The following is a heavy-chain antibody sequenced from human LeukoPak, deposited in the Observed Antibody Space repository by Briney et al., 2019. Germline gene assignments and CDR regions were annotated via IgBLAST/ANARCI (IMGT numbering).Heavy chain of an antibody. V-gene: IGHV4-61*02. CDR1: GDSISSGDYY. CDR3: ARDWSSWYARGAFDI. D-gene: IGHD6-13*01. CDR2: ISSSGST. J-gene: IGHJ3*02. Sequence: SQTLSLTCTVSGDSISSGDYYWSWIRQPAGKGLEWIGRISSSGSTNYNPSLKSRVTISVDTSKNQFSLKLSSVTAADTAVYYCARDWSSWYARGAFDIWGQGTMVTVSS.